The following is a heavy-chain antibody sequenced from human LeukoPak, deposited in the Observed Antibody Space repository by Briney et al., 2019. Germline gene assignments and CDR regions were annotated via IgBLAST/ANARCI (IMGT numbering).Heavy chain of an antibody. J-gene: IGHJ4*02. CDR2: IYYSGST. V-gene: IGHV4-59*01. CDR1: GGSISSYY. Sequence: PSETLSLTCTVSGGSISSYYWSWIRQPPGKGLEWIGYIYYSGSTNYNPSLKSRVTISVDTSKKQFSLKLSSVTAADTAVYYCARVRVATIIFDYWGQGTLVTVSS. D-gene: IGHD5-12*01. CDR3: ARVRVATIIFDY.